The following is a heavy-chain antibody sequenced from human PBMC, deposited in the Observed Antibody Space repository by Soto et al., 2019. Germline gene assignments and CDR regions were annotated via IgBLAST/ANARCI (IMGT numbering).Heavy chain of an antibody. CDR2: IIPLLDIT. J-gene: IGHJ6*02. Sequence: QVQLVQSGAEMKKPGSSVKVSCKASGGTFSSYAISWVRQAPGQGLEWMGAIIPLLDITHYAQKFQGRVTITADKSSTAAYLELSSLRSEDTAVYYCARDHGLELVGDYKYYGMDVWGQGTTLIVSS. D-gene: IGHD1-7*01. CDR1: GGTFSSYA. CDR3: ARDHGLELVGDYKYYGMDV. V-gene: IGHV1-69*09.